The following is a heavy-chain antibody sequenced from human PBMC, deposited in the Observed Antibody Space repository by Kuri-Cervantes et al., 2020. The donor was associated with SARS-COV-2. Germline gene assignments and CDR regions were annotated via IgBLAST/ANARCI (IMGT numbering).Heavy chain of an antibody. J-gene: IGHJ4*02. CDR2: ISGSGGST. CDR1: GFTFSSYA. CDR3: ANHKDGYLDY. Sequence: GESLKISCAASGFTFSSYAMSWVRQAPGKGLEWVSAISGSGGSTYYADSVKGRFTISRDNSKNTLYLQMNSPRAEDTAVYYCANHKDGYLDYWGQGTLVTVSS. D-gene: IGHD5-24*01. V-gene: IGHV3-23*01.